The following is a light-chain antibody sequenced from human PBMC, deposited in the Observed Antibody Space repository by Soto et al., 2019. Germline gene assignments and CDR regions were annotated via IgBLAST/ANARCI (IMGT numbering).Light chain of an antibody. V-gene: IGKV1-39*01. J-gene: IGKJ1*01. Sequence: DIQMTQSPSSVFASIGDSVPLPCRTRQIISNSFNWYQQNAGKAPKLLIYAASRVQSGVPSRFSGSGSGTDFTLTISILQPEDSATYYCQQSYSTPWTFGQGTKVDIK. CDR2: AAS. CDR1: QIISNS. CDR3: QQSYSTPWT.